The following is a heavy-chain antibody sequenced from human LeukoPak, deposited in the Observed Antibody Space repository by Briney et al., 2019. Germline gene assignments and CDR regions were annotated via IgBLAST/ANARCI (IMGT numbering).Heavy chain of an antibody. D-gene: IGHD2-8*01. V-gene: IGHV3-9*03. J-gene: IGHJ5*02. Sequence: PGRSLRLSCAASGFTFDDYAMHWVRQAPGKGLEWVSGISWNSGSIGYADSVKGRFTISRDNAKNSLYLQMNSLRAEDMALYYCARSGRPEVWYSEFDPWGQGTLVTVSS. CDR3: ARSGRPEVWYSEFDP. CDR2: ISWNSGSI. CDR1: GFTFDDYA.